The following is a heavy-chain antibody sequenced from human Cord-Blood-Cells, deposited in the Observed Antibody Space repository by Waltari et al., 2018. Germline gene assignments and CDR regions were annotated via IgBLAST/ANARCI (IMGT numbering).Heavy chain of an antibody. CDR3: TAEFWSGYYR. CDR1: GFTFSGSA. CDR2: IRSKANSYAT. D-gene: IGHD3-3*01. J-gene: IGHJ4*01. V-gene: IGHV3-73*01. Sequence: AASGFTFSGSAMHWVRQASGKGLEWVGRIRSKANSYATAYAASVKGRFTISRDDSKNTAYLQMNSLKTEDTAVYYSTAEFWSGYYRWGKGTLVTVSS.